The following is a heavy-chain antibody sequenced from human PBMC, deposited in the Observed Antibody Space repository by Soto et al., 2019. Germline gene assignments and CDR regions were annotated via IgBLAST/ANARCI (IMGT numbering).Heavy chain of an antibody. CDR3: SGCSGGAGHHNYGMDV. Sequence: EVHLVESGGGLVKPGGSLRLSCAVSGFTFSSCTMNWVRQAPGKGLEWVSSISPSTTHIYYADSVKGRFTISRANAKNSLFLQMTSLRAEDTAVYYCSGCSGGAGHHNYGMDVWGQGTTVTVSS. D-gene: IGHD2-15*01. CDR2: ISPSTTHI. V-gene: IGHV3-21*01. J-gene: IGHJ6*02. CDR1: GFTFSSCT.